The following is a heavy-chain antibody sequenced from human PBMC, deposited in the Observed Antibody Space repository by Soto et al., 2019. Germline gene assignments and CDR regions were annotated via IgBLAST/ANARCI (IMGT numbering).Heavy chain of an antibody. CDR3: ANDLSQRLRTGLFYC. CDR2: ISYDGSNK. CDR1: GFTFSSYG. V-gene: IGHV3-30*18. D-gene: IGHD6-25*01. Sequence: QVQLVESGGGVVKPGRSLRLSCAASGFTFSSYGMHWVRQAPGKGLEWVAVISYDGSNKDYADSVKGRFTITRDNSKNRLYLQMNSLRAEDTAVYYCANDLSQRLRTGLFYCGGQGTLVTVSS. J-gene: IGHJ4*02.